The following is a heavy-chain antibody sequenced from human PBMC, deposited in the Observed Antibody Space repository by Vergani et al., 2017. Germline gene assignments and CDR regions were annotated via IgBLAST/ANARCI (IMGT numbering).Heavy chain of an antibody. J-gene: IGHJ6*03. V-gene: IGHV1-24*01. D-gene: IGHD3-10*01. CDR2: FDPEDGET. CDR1: GYTLTELS. CDR3: ATANYGSGSYYRPFYYYYYMDV. Sequence: QVQLVQSGAEVKKPGASVKVSCKVSGYTLTELSMHWVRQAPGKGLEWMGGFDPEDGETIYAQKFQGRVTMTEDTATDTAYMELSSLRSEDTAVYYCATANYGSGSYYRPFYYYYYMDVWGKGTTVTGSS.